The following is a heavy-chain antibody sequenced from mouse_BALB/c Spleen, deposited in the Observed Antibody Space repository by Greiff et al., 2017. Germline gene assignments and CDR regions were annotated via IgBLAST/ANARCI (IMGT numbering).Heavy chain of an antibody. CDR3: ARYYGSSYVWAY. D-gene: IGHD1-1*01. CDR2: ISYSGSS. CDR1: GDSITSGY. V-gene: IGHV3-8*02. Sequence: EVQVVESGPSLVKPSQTLSLTCSVTGDSITSGYWNWIRKFPGNKLEYMGYISYSGSSYYTPSLKSQISIARDTSKNQYYLQLHSMTTEDTATYYSARYYGSSYVWAYWGQGTLVTVSA. J-gene: IGHJ3*01.